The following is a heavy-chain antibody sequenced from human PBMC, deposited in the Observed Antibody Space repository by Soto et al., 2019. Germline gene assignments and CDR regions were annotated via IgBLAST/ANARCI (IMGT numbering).Heavy chain of an antibody. J-gene: IGHJ6*02. CDR3: ATGIAARKNSYYYGMDV. D-gene: IGHD6-6*01. CDR1: GYSFTSHW. V-gene: IGHV5-51*01. CDR2: IYPGGPDN. Sequence: GESLKLSCKGSGYSFTSHWIGWVRHMPGKGLEWMGIIYPGGPDNSKSPSFQRQVTISADKSIRTAYLQWSSLKASDTAMYYCATGIAARKNSYYYGMDVWGQGTTVTVSS.